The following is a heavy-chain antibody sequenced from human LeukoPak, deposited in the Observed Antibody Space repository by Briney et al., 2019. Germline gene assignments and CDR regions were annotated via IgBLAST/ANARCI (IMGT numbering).Heavy chain of an antibody. D-gene: IGHD5-12*01. V-gene: IGHV3-30*04. J-gene: IGHJ3*02. Sequence: GGSLRLSCAASGFTFSSYAMHWDRQAPGKGLEWVAVISYDGSNKYYADSVKGRFTISRDNSKNTLYLQMNSLRAEDTAVYYCARADIVATMWAFDIWGQGTMVTVSS. CDR2: ISYDGSNK. CDR1: GFTFSSYA. CDR3: ARADIVATMWAFDI.